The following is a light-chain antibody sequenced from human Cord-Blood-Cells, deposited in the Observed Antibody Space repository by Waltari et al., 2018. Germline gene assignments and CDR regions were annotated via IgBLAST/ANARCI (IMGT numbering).Light chain of an antibody. CDR2: GAS. CDR1: QRVSSSY. Sequence: EIVLTQSPGTLSLSPGERATLSCRASQRVSSSYLAWYQQKPGQAPRLLVYGASSRATGIPDRFSGSGSGTDFTLTISRLEPEDVAVYYGQQYGSSPYTFGQGTKLEIK. V-gene: IGKV3-20*01. CDR3: QQYGSSPYT. J-gene: IGKJ2*01.